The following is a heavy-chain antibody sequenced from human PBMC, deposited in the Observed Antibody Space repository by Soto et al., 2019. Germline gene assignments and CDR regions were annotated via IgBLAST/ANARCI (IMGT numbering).Heavy chain of an antibody. CDR3: ARGRYGDS. CDR1: GYTFTSYG. Sequence: QVHLVQSGAEVKKPGASVKVSCKASGYTFTSYGITWVRQAPGQGLEWMGWISAHNGNTDYAQKLQGRVIVTRDTSSRTAYMELRSLRSADTAVYYCARGRYGDSWGQGALVTVSS. CDR2: ISAHNGNT. J-gene: IGHJ4*02. D-gene: IGHD1-1*01. V-gene: IGHV1-18*01.